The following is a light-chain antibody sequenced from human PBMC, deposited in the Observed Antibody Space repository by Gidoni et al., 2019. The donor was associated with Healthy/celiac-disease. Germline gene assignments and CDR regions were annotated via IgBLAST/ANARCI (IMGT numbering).Light chain of an antibody. Sequence: DIQMTQSPSSLSASVGDRVTITCRASQSISSYLNWYQQKPGKAPKLLIYAASSLQSGVPSRFSDSGSGTDFTLTISSLQPEDFATYYCQQSYSNFWATFGQGTRLEIK. J-gene: IGKJ5*01. V-gene: IGKV1-39*01. CDR2: AAS. CDR3: QQSYSNFWAT. CDR1: QSISSY.